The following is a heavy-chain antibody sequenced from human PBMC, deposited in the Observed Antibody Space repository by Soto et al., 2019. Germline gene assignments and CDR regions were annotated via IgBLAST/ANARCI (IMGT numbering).Heavy chain of an antibody. CDR3: ARDRGRGYDILTGLNSVYGMEV. J-gene: IGHJ6*02. D-gene: IGHD3-9*01. Sequence: GWSLRPSCAASGFTFSSYAMHWVRQAPGKGLEWVAVISYDGSNKYYADSVKGRFTISRDNSKNTLYLQMNSLRAEDTAVYYCARDRGRGYDILTGLNSVYGMEVWGQGTKVTVSS. V-gene: IGHV3-30-3*01. CDR2: ISYDGSNK. CDR1: GFTFSSYA.